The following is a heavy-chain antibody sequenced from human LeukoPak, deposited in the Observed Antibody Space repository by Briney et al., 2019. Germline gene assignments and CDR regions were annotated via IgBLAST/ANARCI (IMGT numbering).Heavy chain of an antibody. V-gene: IGHV3-23*01. D-gene: IGHD3-10*01. Sequence: GGSLRLSCAASGFTFSSYAMNWVRQAPGKGLEWVSVISGSGGSTYYGDSVKGRFTLSRDNAKNALYLQMNSLRAEDTAVYYCAKDLHYGSADYWGQGTLVTVSS. J-gene: IGHJ4*02. CDR1: GFTFSSYA. CDR3: AKDLHYGSADY. CDR2: ISGSGGST.